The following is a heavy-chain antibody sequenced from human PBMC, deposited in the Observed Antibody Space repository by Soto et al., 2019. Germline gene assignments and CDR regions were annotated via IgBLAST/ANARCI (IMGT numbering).Heavy chain of an antibody. CDR1: GFTFSSYG. D-gene: IGHD6-19*01. J-gene: IGHJ4*02. V-gene: IGHV3-33*01. CDR3: ATGHRIAVAGKNFDY. CDR2: IWYDGSNK. Sequence: QVQLVESGGGVVQPGRSLRLSCAASGFTFSSYGMHWVRQAPGKGLEWVAVIWYDGSNKYYADSVKGRFTISRDNSKNTLYLQMNSLRAEDTAVYYCATGHRIAVAGKNFDYWGQGTLVTVSS.